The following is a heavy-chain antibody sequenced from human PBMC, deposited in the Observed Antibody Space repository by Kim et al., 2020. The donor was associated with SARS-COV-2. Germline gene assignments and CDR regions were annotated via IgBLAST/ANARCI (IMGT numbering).Heavy chain of an antibody. J-gene: IGHJ5*02. CDR1: GGSISSGGYY. D-gene: IGHD3-16*02. V-gene: IGHV4-31*01. CDR2: IYYNRNI. Sequence: SETLSLTCTVSGGSISSGGYYWNWIRQPPGKDLAWIGYIYYNRNIRYNPSLKSPLIISADTSKNQFSLNLSSLTAADTAVSYCARGGDMTTLGGVIALGSWGEGSLVTVSS. CDR3: ARGGDMTTLGGVIALGS.